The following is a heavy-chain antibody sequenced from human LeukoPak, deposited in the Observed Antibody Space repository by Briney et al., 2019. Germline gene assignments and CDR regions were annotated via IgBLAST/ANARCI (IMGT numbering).Heavy chain of an antibody. CDR2: ISSSGSTI. Sequence: GGSLRLSCAASGFTFSDYYMSWIRQAPGKGLEWVSYISSSGSTIYYADSVKGRFTISRDNAKNSLYLQMNSLRAEDTAVYYCARAPYSSSSADAFDIWGQGTMVTVSS. CDR3: ARAPYSSSSADAFDI. CDR1: GFTFSDYY. J-gene: IGHJ3*02. V-gene: IGHV3-11*01. D-gene: IGHD6-6*01.